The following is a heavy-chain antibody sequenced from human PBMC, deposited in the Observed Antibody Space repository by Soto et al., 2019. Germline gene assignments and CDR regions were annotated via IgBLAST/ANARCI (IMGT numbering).Heavy chain of an antibody. J-gene: IGHJ4*02. V-gene: IGHV3-9*01. CDR2: IHWNSGTT. Sequence: PGGSRRLSWAASGFTFKYYGMHWVRQAPGKGLEWVSGIHWNSGTTGYAESVRGRFTISRDNAKNSLYLQMNSLRGEDTALYYCAKTTGRTGWDHFDSWGQGTLVTSPQ. CDR1: GFTFKYYG. D-gene: IGHD3-10*01. CDR3: AKTTGRTGWDHFDS.